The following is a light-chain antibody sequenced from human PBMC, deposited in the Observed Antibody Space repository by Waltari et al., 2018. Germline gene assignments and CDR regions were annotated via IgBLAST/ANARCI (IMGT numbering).Light chain of an antibody. Sequence: EIVLTQSPGTLSLSPGERATLSYRASQSVGSRDLACYRQKPGQAPSLLIYGASSSATGLPDRFSGSASGTDFTLTISRLEPEDFAVYYCQQYGSSLMYTFGQGTKLEIK. CDR1: QSVGSRD. V-gene: IGKV3-20*01. CDR2: GAS. J-gene: IGKJ2*01. CDR3: QQYGSSLMYT.